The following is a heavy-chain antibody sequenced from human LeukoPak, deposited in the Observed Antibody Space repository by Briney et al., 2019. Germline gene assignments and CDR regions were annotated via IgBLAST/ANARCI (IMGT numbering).Heavy chain of an antibody. CDR2: IKQDGSEK. D-gene: IGHD3-9*01. J-gene: IGHJ4*02. CDR1: GFTFSSFS. V-gene: IGHV3-7*01. Sequence: GGSLRLSCAASGFTFSSFSMTCVREAPGKGLDWVANIKQDGSEKYYVDSVKGRFNISRDNAKNSLYLQMDSLRAEDTAVYYCARRHYDILTGYYYFDYWGQGTLVTVSS. CDR3: ARRHYDILTGYYYFDY.